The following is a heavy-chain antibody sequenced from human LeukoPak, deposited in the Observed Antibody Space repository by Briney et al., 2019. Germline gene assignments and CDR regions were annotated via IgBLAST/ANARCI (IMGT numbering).Heavy chain of an antibody. Sequence: GGSLRLSCAVSGFTFSNHGMHWVRQAPGKGLEWVAVIWYDGSNKYYADSVKGRFTISRDNSKNTLYLQMNSLRAEDTAVYYCARDQYCSSTSCYTTFDYWGQGTLVTVSS. J-gene: IGHJ4*02. CDR3: ARDQYCSSTSCYTTFDY. CDR2: IWYDGSNK. CDR1: GFTFSNHG. D-gene: IGHD2-2*02. V-gene: IGHV3-33*01.